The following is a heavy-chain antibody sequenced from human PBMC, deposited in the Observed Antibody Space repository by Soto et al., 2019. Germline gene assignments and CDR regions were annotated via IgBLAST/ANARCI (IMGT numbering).Heavy chain of an antibody. CDR3: ARDRVSYSGYGEAFDI. CDR1: GFTFSRFG. D-gene: IGHD5-12*01. CDR2: IGYDGSSK. J-gene: IGHJ3*02. V-gene: IGHV3-33*01. Sequence: QVQLVESGGGVVQPGRSLRLSCAASGFTFSRFGMNWVRQAPGKGLEWVAGIGYDGSSKYYADSVKGRLTIFRDNSKNTLYVQTNSLRGEDTAVYYCARDRVSYSGYGEAFDIWGQGTMVTVSS.